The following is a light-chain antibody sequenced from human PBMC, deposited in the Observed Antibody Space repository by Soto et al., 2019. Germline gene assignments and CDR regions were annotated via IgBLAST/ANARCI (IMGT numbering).Light chain of an antibody. CDR3: QQYGSSPLT. CDR2: GAS. Sequence: EIVLTQSPGTLSLSPGERATLSCRASQSVSSSYLAWYQQKPGQAPRLLIYGASSRATGITERFSGSGAGTDFTLTISRREPEDFAVYYCQQYGSSPLTFGQGTKVEIK. V-gene: IGKV3-20*01. CDR1: QSVSSSY. J-gene: IGKJ1*01.